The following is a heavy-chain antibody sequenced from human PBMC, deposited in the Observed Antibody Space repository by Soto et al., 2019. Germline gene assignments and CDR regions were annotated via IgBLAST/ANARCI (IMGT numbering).Heavy chain of an antibody. J-gene: IGHJ6*02. CDR3: AKGVRGYGYYYYGMDV. D-gene: IGHD5-12*01. V-gene: IGHV3-43*01. Sequence: HPGGSLRLSCAASGFTFDDYTMHWVRQAPGKGLEWVSLISWDGGSTYYADSVKGRFTISRDNSKNSLYLQMNSLRTEDTALYYCAKGVRGYGYYYYGMDVWGQGTTVTVSS. CDR1: GFTFDDYT. CDR2: ISWDGGST.